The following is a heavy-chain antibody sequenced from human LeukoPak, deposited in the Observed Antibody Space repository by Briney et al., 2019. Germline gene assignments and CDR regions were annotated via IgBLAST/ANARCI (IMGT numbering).Heavy chain of an antibody. V-gene: IGHV3-48*03. CDR2: ISSSGTTI. CDR1: GFTFSSYE. CDR3: ARGPDFDY. Sequence: PGGSLRLSCTASGFTFSSYELTWVRQAPGKGLEWVSYISSSGTTIYYADSVKGRFTISRDNAKNSLYLQMNSLSAEDTAVYYCARGPDFDYWGPGTLVTVSS. J-gene: IGHJ4*02.